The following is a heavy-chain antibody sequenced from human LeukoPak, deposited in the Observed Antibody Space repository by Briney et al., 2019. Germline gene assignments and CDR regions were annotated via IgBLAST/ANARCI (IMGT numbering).Heavy chain of an antibody. Sequence: SETLSLTCTVSGGSITSGGYFWSWIRQHPGKGLECIGHISYSGSTYYTPSLKSRVTISADTSKNQYSLKLSSVTAADTAVYYCASYGDWGAFDIWGQGTMVTVSS. J-gene: IGHJ3*02. CDR2: ISYSGST. CDR3: ASYGDWGAFDI. V-gene: IGHV4-31*03. CDR1: GGSITSGGYF. D-gene: IGHD4-17*01.